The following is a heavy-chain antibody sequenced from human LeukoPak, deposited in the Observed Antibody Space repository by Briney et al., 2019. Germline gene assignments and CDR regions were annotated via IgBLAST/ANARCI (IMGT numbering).Heavy chain of an antibody. V-gene: IGHV3-66*01. Sequence: PGGSLRPSCAASGFTVSSNYMNWVRQAPAKGLEWVSVIYSGGITYYADSVKGRFTISRDNSKNTLYLQMNSLRAEDTAVYYCTAPIRAGDYWGQGTLVTVSS. CDR1: GFTVSSNY. CDR3: TAPIRAGDY. J-gene: IGHJ4*02. CDR2: IYSGGIT. D-gene: IGHD2-2*02.